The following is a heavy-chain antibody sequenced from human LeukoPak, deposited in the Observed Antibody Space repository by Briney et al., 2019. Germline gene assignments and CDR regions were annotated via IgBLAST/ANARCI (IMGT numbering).Heavy chain of an antibody. CDR2: ISYDGSNK. J-gene: IGHJ6*02. Sequence: PGGSLRLSCAASGFTFSSYGMHWVRQAPGKGLEWVAVISYDGSNKYYADSVKGRFTISGDNSKNTLYLQMNSLRAEDTAVYYCATLDVWGQGTTVTVSS. V-gene: IGHV3-30*03. CDR3: ATLDV. CDR1: GFTFSSYG.